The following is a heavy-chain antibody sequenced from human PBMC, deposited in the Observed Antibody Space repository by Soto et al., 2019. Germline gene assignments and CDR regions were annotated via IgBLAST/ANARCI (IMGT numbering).Heavy chain of an antibody. V-gene: IGHV3-23*01. D-gene: IGHD6-6*01. CDR1: GFTFSSYA. Sequence: PGGSLRLSCAASGFTFSSYAMGWVRQAPGKGLEWVSAISGSGGSTYYADSVKGRFTISRDNSKNTLYLQMNSLRAEDTAVYYCAKDVVLGYSSSSPNWFDPWGQGTLVTVSS. J-gene: IGHJ5*02. CDR2: ISGSGGST. CDR3: AKDVVLGYSSSSPNWFDP.